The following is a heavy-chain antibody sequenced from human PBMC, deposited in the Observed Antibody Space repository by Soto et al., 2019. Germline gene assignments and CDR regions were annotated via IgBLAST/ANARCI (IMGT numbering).Heavy chain of an antibody. CDR3: ARDKEFRWYDFWSGPLDY. D-gene: IGHD3-3*01. CDR2: ISYDGSNK. CDR1: GFTFSSYA. V-gene: IGHV3-30-3*01. Sequence: RRLSCAASGFTFSSYAMHWVRQAPGKGLEWVAVISYDGSNKYYADSVKVRFTISRDNSKNALYLQMNSLRAEDTAVYNCARDKEFRWYDFWSGPLDYWGQGTLVTVSS. J-gene: IGHJ4*02.